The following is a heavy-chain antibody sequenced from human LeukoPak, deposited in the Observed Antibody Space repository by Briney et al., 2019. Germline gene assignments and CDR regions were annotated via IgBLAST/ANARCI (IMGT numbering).Heavy chain of an antibody. J-gene: IGHJ4*02. Sequence: PGGSLRLSCAASGFTFTSFAMSWVRQAPGKGLEWVSAISGSGDSTYYADSVKGRFTISRDNSRNTLYLQMNSLRGEDTAVYYCATRIRDGYRFFPFDHWGQGTLVTVSS. D-gene: IGHD5-24*01. V-gene: IGHV3-23*01. CDR2: ISGSGDST. CDR3: ATRIRDGYRFFPFDH. CDR1: GFTFTSFA.